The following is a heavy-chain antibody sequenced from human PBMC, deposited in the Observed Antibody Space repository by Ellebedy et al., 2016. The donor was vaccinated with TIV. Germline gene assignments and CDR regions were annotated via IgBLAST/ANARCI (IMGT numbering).Heavy chain of an antibody. CDR1: GYTFDTYY. J-gene: IGHJ3*01. Sequence: ASVKVSXKTSGYTFDTYYLHWVRQAPGQGLEWMGLINPSGGSTRYAQNFQGRVSMTRDTATSTIHMELSSLRSEDTAVYYCARISLSKGYCTSTNCSDAFDFWGQGTLVTVSS. V-gene: IGHV1-46*02. CDR3: ARISLSKGYCTSTNCSDAFDF. D-gene: IGHD2-2*01. CDR2: INPSGGST.